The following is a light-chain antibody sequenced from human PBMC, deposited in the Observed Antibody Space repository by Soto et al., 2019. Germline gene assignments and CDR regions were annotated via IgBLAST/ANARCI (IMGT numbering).Light chain of an antibody. CDR2: KVS. Sequence: DVVMTQSPLSLPVTLGQPASISCRSSQSLIYSDGNTYLNWFQQRPGQSPRRLIHKVSNRDSGVPDRFSGSGSGTDFTLEISSVEAEDVGLYYCMQSTHWPRTFGQGTKVEIK. J-gene: IGKJ1*01. V-gene: IGKV2-30*01. CDR1: QSLIYSDGNTY. CDR3: MQSTHWPRT.